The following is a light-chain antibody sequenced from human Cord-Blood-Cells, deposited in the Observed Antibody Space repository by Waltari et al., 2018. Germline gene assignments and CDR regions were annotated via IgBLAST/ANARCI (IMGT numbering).Light chain of an antibody. Sequence: EIVMPQSPAPLSLSPGERATISCSASQSVSSNLAWYQQKPGQAPRRLIYGASTRATGIPARFSGSGSGTEFTLTISSLQSEDFAVYYCQQYNNWPALTFGGGTKVEIK. V-gene: IGKV3-15*01. J-gene: IGKJ4*01. CDR2: GAS. CDR3: QQYNNWPALT. CDR1: QSVSSN.